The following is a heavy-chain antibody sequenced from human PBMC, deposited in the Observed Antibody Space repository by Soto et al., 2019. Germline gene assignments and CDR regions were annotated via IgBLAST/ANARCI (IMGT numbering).Heavy chain of an antibody. CDR1: GYTFTNFG. Sequence: QVQLVQSGAEVKKPGASVKVSCKTSGYTFTNFGVGWVRQAPGQGLEWMGWISLYNGKTNYAQKFQGRVTMTTDTSTSTAYMELRTLRSDDTAVYYCARVFYYDSSGNNPYYIDYWGQGTQVTVSS. D-gene: IGHD3-22*01. J-gene: IGHJ4*02. V-gene: IGHV1-18*01. CDR3: ARVFYYDSSGNNPYYIDY. CDR2: ISLYNGKT.